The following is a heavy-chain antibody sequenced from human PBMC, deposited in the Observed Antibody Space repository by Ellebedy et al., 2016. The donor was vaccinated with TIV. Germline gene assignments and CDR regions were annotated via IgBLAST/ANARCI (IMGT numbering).Heavy chain of an antibody. CDR1: GYTFTSYY. J-gene: IGHJ5*02. D-gene: IGHD4-11*01. V-gene: IGHV1-18*04. CDR2: ISAYNGNT. CDR3: ARGPNADYISWFDP. Sequence: ASVKVSCKASGYTFTSYYMHWVRQAPGQGLEWMGWISAYNGNTNYAQKLQGRVTMTTDTSTSTAYMELRSLRSDDTAVYYCARGPNADYISWFDPWGQGTLVTVSS.